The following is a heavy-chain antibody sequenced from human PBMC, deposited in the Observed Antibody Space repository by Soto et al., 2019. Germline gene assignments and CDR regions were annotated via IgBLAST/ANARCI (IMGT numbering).Heavy chain of an antibody. D-gene: IGHD3-3*01. CDR2: VHYTGST. CDR1: GDSVTSGSIY. V-gene: IGHV4-61*03. CDR3: ARDRGNFGVVLADFYQYGMDV. Sequence: QVQLQESGPGLVKPSETLSLTCTVSGDSVTSGSIYWSWIRQPPGKGLEWIGCVHYTGSTNYNPSLKSRVAISVDTSKNHFSLTLSSVTAADTGVYYCARDRGNFGVVLADFYQYGMDVWGQGTAVTVSS. J-gene: IGHJ6*02.